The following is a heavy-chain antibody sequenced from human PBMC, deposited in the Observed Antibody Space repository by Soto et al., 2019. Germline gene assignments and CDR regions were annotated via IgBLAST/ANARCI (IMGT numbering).Heavy chain of an antibody. Sequence: SETLSLTCTVSGGSLSSYYWSWIRQPPGKGLEWIGFIYYTGSTNYNPSLKSRVTISLDTSKNQFSLKLSSVTAADTAVYYCARPLLWFGESYDAFVIWGQGTMVTVSS. J-gene: IGHJ3*02. V-gene: IGHV4-59*01. D-gene: IGHD3-10*01. CDR1: GGSLSSYY. CDR2: IYYTGST. CDR3: ARPLLWFGESYDAFVI.